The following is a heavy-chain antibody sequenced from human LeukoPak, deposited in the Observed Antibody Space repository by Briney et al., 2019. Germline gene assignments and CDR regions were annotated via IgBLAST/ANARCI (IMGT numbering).Heavy chain of an antibody. J-gene: IGHJ2*01. Sequence: GASLRLSCAPSGFSFSTYAMSWVRQAPGKGLEWVSAISASGGSTYYADSVKGRFTISRDNSKNTLYLQMNSLRAEDTAVYYCANQGRYCSGGSCYPFDLWGRGTLVTVSS. V-gene: IGHV3-23*01. CDR1: GFSFSTYA. D-gene: IGHD2-15*01. CDR2: ISASGGST. CDR3: ANQGRYCSGGSCYPFDL.